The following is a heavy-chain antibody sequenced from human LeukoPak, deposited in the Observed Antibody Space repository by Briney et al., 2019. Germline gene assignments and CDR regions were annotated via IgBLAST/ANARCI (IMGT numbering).Heavy chain of an antibody. Sequence: GGSLRLSCAASGYTFTSYWIGWVRQMPGKGLEWMGIIYPDDSDTRYSPSFQGQVTISADKSITTAYLQWSSLKASDTAMYYCARAYTTSSAFKSWGQGTLVTVSS. CDR2: IYPDDSDT. J-gene: IGHJ5*02. V-gene: IGHV5-51*01. D-gene: IGHD6-6*01. CDR3: ARAYTTSSAFKS. CDR1: GYTFTSYW.